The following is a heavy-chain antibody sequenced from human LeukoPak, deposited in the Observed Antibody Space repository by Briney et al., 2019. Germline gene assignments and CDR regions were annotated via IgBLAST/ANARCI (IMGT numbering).Heavy chain of an antibody. CDR1: GFTFSSYA. Sequence: GGSLRLSCAASGFTFSSYAMSWVRQAPGKGLECVSAISGSGGSTYYADSVKGRFTISRDNSKNTLYLQMNSLRAEDTAVYYCAKEGIPLIGVGATNFDYWGQGTLVTVSS. V-gene: IGHV3-23*01. CDR2: ISGSGGST. J-gene: IGHJ4*02. CDR3: AKEGIPLIGVGATNFDY. D-gene: IGHD1-26*01.